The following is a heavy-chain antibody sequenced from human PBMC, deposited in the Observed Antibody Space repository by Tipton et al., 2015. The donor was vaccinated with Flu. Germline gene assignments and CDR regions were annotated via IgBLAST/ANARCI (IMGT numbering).Heavy chain of an antibody. D-gene: IGHD4-11*01. V-gene: IGHV4-38-2*01. Sequence: LRLSCSVSDYSIVSDYYWGWIRQPPGKGLEWIGNIHHTGTTYYNPSLRSRVSIIRDRSKNQFSLKLSFVTAADTAVYYCARRDYSNYVSVPKNWFDSWGQGILVTVSS. CDR3: ARRDYSNYVSVPKNWFDS. CDR2: IHHTGTT. CDR1: DYSIVSDYY. J-gene: IGHJ5*01.